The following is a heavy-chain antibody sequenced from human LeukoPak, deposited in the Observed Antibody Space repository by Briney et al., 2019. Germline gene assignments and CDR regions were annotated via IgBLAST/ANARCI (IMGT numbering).Heavy chain of an antibody. CDR3: AELGITMIGGV. V-gene: IGHV3-48*03. J-gene: IGHJ6*04. Sequence: HGGSLRLSCAASGFTFSSYEMNWVRPAPGKGLEWVSYISSSGSTIYYADSVKGRFTISRDHAKNSLYLQMNSLRAEDTAVYYCAELGITMIGGVWGKGTTVTISS. D-gene: IGHD3-10*02. CDR1: GFTFSSYE. CDR2: ISSSGSTI.